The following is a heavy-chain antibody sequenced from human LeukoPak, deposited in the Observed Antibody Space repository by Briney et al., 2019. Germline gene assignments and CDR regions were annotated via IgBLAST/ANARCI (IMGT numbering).Heavy chain of an antibody. V-gene: IGHV3-23*01. CDR1: GLTLNNYG. D-gene: IGHD6-19*01. CDR2: VSALDEI. Sequence: GGPLRLSCSASGLTLNNYGVSWVRQAPGKGLDWVSSVSALDEIYYADSVKGRFTISRDKSMNTVYLQMNSLRAEDMAIYYCAILAVAAPTGVCWGQGTLVTVSS. J-gene: IGHJ4*02. CDR3: AILAVAAPTGVC.